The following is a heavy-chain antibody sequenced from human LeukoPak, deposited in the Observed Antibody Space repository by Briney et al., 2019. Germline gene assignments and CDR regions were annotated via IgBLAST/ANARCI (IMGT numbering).Heavy chain of an antibody. Sequence: ETSETLSLTCTVSGGSISSYYWSWIRQPPGKGLEWIGYIYYSGSTNYNPSLKSRVTISVDTSKNQFSLKLSSVTAADTAVYYCARAGGRGYRRFDYWGQGTLVTVSS. CDR1: GGSISSYY. CDR3: ARAGGRGYRRFDY. CDR2: IYYSGST. D-gene: IGHD3-16*01. V-gene: IGHV4-59*08. J-gene: IGHJ4*02.